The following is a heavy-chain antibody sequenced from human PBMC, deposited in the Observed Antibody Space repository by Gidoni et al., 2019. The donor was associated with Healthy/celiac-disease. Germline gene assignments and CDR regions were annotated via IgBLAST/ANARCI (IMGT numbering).Heavy chain of an antibody. V-gene: IGHV4-61*02. CDR3: ARDRASGGNSGWFDP. Sequence: QVQLQESGPGLVKPSQTLSLTCTVSGGSISSGSYYWSWIRQPAGKGLEWIGRIYTSGSTNYNPSLKSRVTISVDTSKNQFSLKLSSVTAADTAVYYCARDRASGGNSGWFDPWGQGTLVTVSS. CDR2: IYTSGST. D-gene: IGHD2-15*01. J-gene: IGHJ5*02. CDR1: GGSISSGSYY.